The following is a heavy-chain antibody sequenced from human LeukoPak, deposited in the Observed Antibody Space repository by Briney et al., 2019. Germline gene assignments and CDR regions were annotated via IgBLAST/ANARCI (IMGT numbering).Heavy chain of an antibody. CDR3: ARALSSSWSYYFDY. D-gene: IGHD6-13*01. CDR1: GFTFSSYS. J-gene: IGHJ4*02. CDR2: ISYDGSNK. V-gene: IGHV3-30*03. Sequence: PGGSLRLSCAASGFTFSSYSMNWVRQAPGKGLEWVAVISYDGSNKYYADSVKGRFTISRDNSKNTLYLQMNSLRAEDTAVYYCARALSSSWSYYFDYWGQGTLVTVSS.